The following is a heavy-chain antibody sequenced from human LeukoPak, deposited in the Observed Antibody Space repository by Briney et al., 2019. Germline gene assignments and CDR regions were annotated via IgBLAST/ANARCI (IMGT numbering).Heavy chain of an antibody. D-gene: IGHD6-13*01. J-gene: IGHJ4*02. CDR2: MNPNSGNT. CDR3: ARGPLGSSSWYFLDPYFDY. CDR1: GYTFTSYD. V-gene: IGHV1-8*02. Sequence: GASVKVSCKASGYTFTSYDINWVRQATGQGLEWMGWMNPNSGNTSYAQNFQGRVTMTRDTSTSTVYMELSSLRSEDTAVYYCARGPLGSSSWYFLDPYFDYWGQGTLVTVSS.